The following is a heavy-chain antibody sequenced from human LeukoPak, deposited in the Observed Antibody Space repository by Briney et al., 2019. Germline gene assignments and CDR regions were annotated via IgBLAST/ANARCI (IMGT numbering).Heavy chain of an antibody. D-gene: IGHD5-12*01. J-gene: IGHJ4*02. Sequence: SETLSLTCAVYGGSFSGYYWSWIRQPPGKGLEWIGEISHSGSTNYNPSLKSRVTISVDTSKNQFSLKLSSVTAADTAVYYCARDRSIVATILRPLLWGQGTLVTVSS. CDR3: ARDRSIVATILRPLL. CDR1: GGSFSGYY. CDR2: ISHSGST. V-gene: IGHV4-34*01.